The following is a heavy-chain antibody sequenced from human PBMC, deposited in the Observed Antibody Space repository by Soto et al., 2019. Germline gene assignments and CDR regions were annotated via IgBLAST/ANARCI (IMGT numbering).Heavy chain of an antibody. CDR3: ARPAAQIWRGRANNWFDP. CDR2: ISAYNGNT. V-gene: IGHV1-18*01. CDR1: GYTFTSYG. J-gene: IGHJ5*02. Sequence: QVQLVQSGAEVKKPGASVKVSCKASGYTFTSYGISWVRQAPGQGLEWMGWISAYNGNTNYAQKLQGRVTMTTNTPTSTAYMELRSLRSDDTAVYYCARPAAQIWRGRANNWFDPWGQGTLVTVSS. D-gene: IGHD6-6*01.